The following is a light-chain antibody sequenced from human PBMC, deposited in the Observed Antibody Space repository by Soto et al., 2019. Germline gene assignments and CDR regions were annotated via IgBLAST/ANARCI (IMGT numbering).Light chain of an antibody. Sequence: DIQMTQSPSSLSASVGDRVSITCRASQSISSYLNWFQQKPGKAPKLLIYAASSLQSGVPSRFSGSGSGTEFNLTISSLQPEDFATYCCQQSSSNYPITFGQGTRLEI. J-gene: IGKJ5*01. CDR1: QSISSY. CDR2: AAS. CDR3: QQSSSNYPIT. V-gene: IGKV1-39*01.